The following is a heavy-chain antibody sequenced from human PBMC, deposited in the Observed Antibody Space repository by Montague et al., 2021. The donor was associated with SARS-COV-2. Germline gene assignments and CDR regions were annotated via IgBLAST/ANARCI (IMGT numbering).Heavy chain of an antibody. D-gene: IGHD6-19*01. V-gene: IGHV4-39*01. CDR2: VYYRGST. J-gene: IGHJ4*02. Sequence: SETLSLTCSVSGYSIGSNRYYWGWIRQPPGKGLEWIGSVYYRGSTYYNPSLESRVTISIDTSKNQFSLKLSSVTAADTTVYYCARRSSMWHRFDYWGQGTLVTVSS. CDR1: GYSIGSNRYY. CDR3: ARRSSMWHRFDY.